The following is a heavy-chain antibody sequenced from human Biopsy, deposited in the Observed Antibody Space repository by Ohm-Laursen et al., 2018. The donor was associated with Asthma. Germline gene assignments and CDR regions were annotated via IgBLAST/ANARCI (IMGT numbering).Heavy chain of an antibody. D-gene: IGHD4-17*01. J-gene: IGHJ6*02. CDR1: GDSFSNYV. CDR2: LIPVLGTP. V-gene: IGHV1-69*01. CDR3: AREVSTVDYGYYYFAMDV. Sequence: SSVKVSCKASGDSFSNYVISWVRQAPGQGLEWMGGLIPVLGTPDHAQMFKGRVTITADESTSTAYMELSSLRSEDSAVYYCAREVSTVDYGYYYFAMDVWGQGTTVTVSS.